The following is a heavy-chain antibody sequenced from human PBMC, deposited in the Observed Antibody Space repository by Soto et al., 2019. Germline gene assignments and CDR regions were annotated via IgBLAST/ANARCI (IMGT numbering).Heavy chain of an antibody. CDR2: IYHSVTT. V-gene: IGHV4-30-2*01. CDR1: GGYISSGGYS. CDR3: ARDTSSTSLRAEYFQF. D-gene: IGHD6-13*01. Sequence: SETLSLTCAVSGGYISSGGYSWSWIRQPPGKGLEWIGYIYHSVTTYYNPSLKGRVTISMDTSKNQFSLRLTSVTAADTAVYYCARDTSSTSLRAEYFQFWGQGTQVTVSS. J-gene: IGHJ1*01.